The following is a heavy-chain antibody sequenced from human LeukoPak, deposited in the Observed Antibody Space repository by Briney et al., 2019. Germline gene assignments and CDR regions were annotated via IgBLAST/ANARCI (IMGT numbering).Heavy chain of an antibody. V-gene: IGHV4-34*01. D-gene: IGHD4-17*01. Sequence: SETLSLTCAVYRGSFSGYYWSWVRQSPGKGLEWIGEIRHSGRTNYNTSLKSRVTISLDTSKNHLSLNLRSVTAADTAVYYCASKRYGDYAFDYWGQGTLVTVSS. CDR1: RGSFSGYY. CDR3: ASKRYGDYAFDY. J-gene: IGHJ4*02. CDR2: IRHSGRT.